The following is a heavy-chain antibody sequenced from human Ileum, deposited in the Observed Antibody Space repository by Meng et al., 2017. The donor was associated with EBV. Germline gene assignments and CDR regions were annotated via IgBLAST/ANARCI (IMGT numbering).Heavy chain of an antibody. V-gene: IGHV2-5*02. CDR2: IYWDDDK. J-gene: IGHJ4*02. CDR3: VHRWGGNGWGPFDY. CDR1: WFSLSTNGVG. D-gene: IGHD6-19*01. Sequence: HITFKDLCPTLVKPTLTLTLTFTLSWFSLSTNGVGVGWIRQPPGKALEWLALIYWDDDKRYRPSLQNRLTITKDTSKNQVVFTVTNMDPVDTAKYYCVHRWGGNGWGPFDYWGQGTLVTVSS.